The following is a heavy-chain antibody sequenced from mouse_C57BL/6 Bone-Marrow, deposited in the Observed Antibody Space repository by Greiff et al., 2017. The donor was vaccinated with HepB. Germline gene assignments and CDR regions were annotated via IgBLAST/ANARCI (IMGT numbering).Heavy chain of an antibody. J-gene: IGHJ3*01. CDR2: ISSGGDYI. D-gene: IGHD1-1*01. V-gene: IGHV5-9-1*02. CDR3: TRAPYGSSPAWFAY. CDR1: GFTFSSYA. Sequence: VQLKESGEGLVKPGGSLKLSCAASGFTFSSYAMSWVRQTPEKRLEWVAYISSGGDYIYYADTVKGRFTISRDNARNTLYLQMSSLKSEDTAMYYCTRAPYGSSPAWFAYWGQGTLVTVSA.